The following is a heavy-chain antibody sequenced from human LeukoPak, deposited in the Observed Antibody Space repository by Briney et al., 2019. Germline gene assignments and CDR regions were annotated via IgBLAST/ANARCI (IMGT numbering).Heavy chain of an antibody. CDR3: TTDPLERYYGSGSYYSFDY. V-gene: IGHV3-48*01. D-gene: IGHD3-10*01. Sequence: GGSLRLSCAASGFIFSTYSMNWVRQAPGKGLEWVSYISTSTSIIYYADSVKGRFTISRDNAKNSLYLQMNSLKTEDTAVYYCTTDPLERYYGSGSYYSFDYWGQGTLVTVSS. J-gene: IGHJ4*02. CDR2: ISTSTSII. CDR1: GFIFSTYS.